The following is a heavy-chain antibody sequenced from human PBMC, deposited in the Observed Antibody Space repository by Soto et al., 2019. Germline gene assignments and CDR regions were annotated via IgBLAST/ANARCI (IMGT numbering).Heavy chain of an antibody. Sequence: QVQLIQFGAEVKKPGASVKVSCRASGYTFTKFHIHWVRQAPGQGLEWMGMIDPSGGVTRDDQWVQGRITMTSDTSTSSVYMELRGLTSEDTAVYYCARDVLGHDNYETIGYYFDHWGPGTLVTVSS. CDR3: ARDVLGHDNYETIGYYFDH. V-gene: IGHV1-46*04. CDR1: GYTFTKFH. CDR2: IDPSGGVT. J-gene: IGHJ4*02. D-gene: IGHD3-16*01.